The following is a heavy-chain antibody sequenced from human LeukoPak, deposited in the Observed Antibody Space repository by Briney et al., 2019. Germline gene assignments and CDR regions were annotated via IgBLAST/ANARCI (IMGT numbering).Heavy chain of an antibody. J-gene: IGHJ6*03. D-gene: IGHD3-9*01. CDR2: IGTIGDT. CDR1: GFTFSSYD. V-gene: IGHV3-13*01. CDR3: ARGVLRYFDWLLSPFELPYYYYMDV. Sequence: GGTLRLSCAASGFTFSSYDMHWVRQDTGKGLEWVSAIGTIGDTYYTGSVKGRFTISRDNAKNSLYLQMNSLRAEDTAVYYCARGVLRYFDWLLSPFELPYYYYMDVWGKGTTVTVSS.